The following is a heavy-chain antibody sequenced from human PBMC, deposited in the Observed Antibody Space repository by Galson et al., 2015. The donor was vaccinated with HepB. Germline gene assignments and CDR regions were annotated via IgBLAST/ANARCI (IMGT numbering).Heavy chain of an antibody. CDR2: FDPEDGET. CDR1: GYTLTELS. D-gene: IGHD3-10*01. CDR3: ATDSGSGSPDFDY. V-gene: IGHV1-24*01. J-gene: IGHJ4*02. Sequence: SVKVSCKVSGYTLTELSMHWVRQAPGKGLEWMGGFDPEDGETIYAQKFQGRVTMTEDTSTDTAYMELSSLRSEDTAVYYCATDSGSGSPDFDYWGQGTLVTVSS.